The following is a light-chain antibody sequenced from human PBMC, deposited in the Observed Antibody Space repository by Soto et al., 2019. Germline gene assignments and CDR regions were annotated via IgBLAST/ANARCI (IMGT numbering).Light chain of an antibody. V-gene: IGLV1-40*01. CDR3: QSYDSSLSGYV. CDR1: SSNIGARYE. CDR2: GNS. J-gene: IGLJ1*01. Sequence: QSVLTQPPSVSGAPGQRVTVSCTGSSSNIGARYEVHWYQQLPGTAPKLLIYGNSNRPSGVPDRFSGSESGTSASLAITGLQAEDEADYYCQSYDSSLSGYVFGTGTKLTVL.